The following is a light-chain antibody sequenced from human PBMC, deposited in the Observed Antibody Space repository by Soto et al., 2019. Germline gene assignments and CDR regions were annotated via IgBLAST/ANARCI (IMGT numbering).Light chain of an antibody. CDR2: GAS. Sequence: ELVMTQSPATLSVSPGERATLSCRASQSVSSNLAWYQQKPGQAPRLLIYGASTRATGIPARFSGSGSGTEFTLTISSLQSEDFAVYCCQQYNNWPWTFGQGTKVDIK. J-gene: IGKJ1*01. CDR1: QSVSSN. CDR3: QQYNNWPWT. V-gene: IGKV3-15*01.